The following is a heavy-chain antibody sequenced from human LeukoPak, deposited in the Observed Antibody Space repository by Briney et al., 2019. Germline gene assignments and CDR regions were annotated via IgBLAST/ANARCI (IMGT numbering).Heavy chain of an antibody. D-gene: IGHD2-2*01. J-gene: IGHJ5*02. CDR3: ARDPRCSSTSCYRTPGIDP. CDR2: INHSGST. Sequence: NPSETLSLTCAVYGGSLTGYYWNWIRQPPGKGLEWIGEINHSGSTNCIPSLKSRVTISVDTSKNQFSLKLSSVTAADTAVYYCARDPRCSSTSCYRTPGIDPWGQGTLVTVSS. V-gene: IGHV4-34*01. CDR1: GGSLTGYY.